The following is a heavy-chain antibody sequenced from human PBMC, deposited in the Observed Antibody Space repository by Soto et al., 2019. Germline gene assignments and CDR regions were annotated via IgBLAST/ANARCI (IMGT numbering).Heavy chain of an antibody. CDR3: AHYGLPRVFAY. V-gene: IGHV2-5*02. J-gene: IGHJ4*02. Sequence: QITLMESGPTLVKPTQTLTLTCTFSGFSLTTSGVGVGWIRQPPGKALEWLAIIYWDDDKRYSPSLKGRLTITKDNSRNQVVLTMTNMDPVDAATYYCAHYGLPRVFAYWGQGTLVTVSS. CDR2: IYWDDDK. D-gene: IGHD3-10*01. CDR1: GFSLTTSGVG.